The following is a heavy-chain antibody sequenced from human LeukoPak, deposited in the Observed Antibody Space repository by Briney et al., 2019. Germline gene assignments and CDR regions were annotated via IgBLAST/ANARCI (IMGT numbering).Heavy chain of an antibody. D-gene: IGHD4-17*01. CDR1: GFTFSSYS. V-gene: IGHV3-48*01. CDR2: ISSGSSDI. CDR3: ARDTGPVDY. J-gene: IGHJ4*01. Sequence: GGSLRLSCAASGFTFSSYSMNWVRQAPGKGLEWLSYISSGSSDIHYADSVKGRFTISRDNAKNSLYLQMNSLRAEDTAVYYCARDTGPVDYWGHGTLVTVSS.